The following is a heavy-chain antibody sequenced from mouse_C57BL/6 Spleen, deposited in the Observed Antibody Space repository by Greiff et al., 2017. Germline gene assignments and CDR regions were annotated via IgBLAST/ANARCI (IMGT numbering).Heavy chain of an antibody. D-gene: IGHD1-1*01. CDR2: IDPENGDT. CDR3: TTGGITTVEGYFDY. V-gene: IGHV14-4*01. Sequence: EVKLMESGAELVRPGASVKLSCTASGFNIKDDYMHWVKQRPEQGLEWIGWIDPENGDTEYASKFQGKATITADTSSNTAYLQLSSLTSEDTAVYYCTTGGITTVEGYFDYWGKGTTLTVSS. J-gene: IGHJ2*01. CDR1: GFNIKDDY.